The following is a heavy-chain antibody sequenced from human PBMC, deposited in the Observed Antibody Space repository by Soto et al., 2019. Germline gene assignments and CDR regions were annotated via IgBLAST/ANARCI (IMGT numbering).Heavy chain of an antibody. V-gene: IGHV3-48*02. Sequence: EVQLVASGGGLVQPGGSLRLSCAASGFTFSSYSMNWVRQAPGKGLEWLSYISSSGSTIYYADSVKGRFTISRDKAKNLMYLKKNSLGDGDKGIYFCGRNHYTWGWGPHLGGQGTLVTVSS. CDR2: ISSSGSTI. CDR3: GRNHYTWGWGPHL. J-gene: IGHJ4*02. CDR1: GFTFSSYS. D-gene: IGHD3-16*02.